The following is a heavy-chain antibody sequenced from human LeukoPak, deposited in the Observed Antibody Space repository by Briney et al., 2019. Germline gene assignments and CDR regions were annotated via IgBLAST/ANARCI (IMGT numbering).Heavy chain of an antibody. CDR2: INPGDSDT. J-gene: IGHJ4*02. CDR3: ARQGYSSSSRFDY. CDR1: GYSFTTYW. D-gene: IGHD6-6*01. Sequence: GESLKISCKGSGYSFTTYWIVWVRQMPGKGLEWMGIINPGDSDTRYSPSFQGQVTISADKSISTAYLQWSSLKASDTAMYYCARQGYSSSSRFDYWGQGTLVTVSS. V-gene: IGHV5-51*01.